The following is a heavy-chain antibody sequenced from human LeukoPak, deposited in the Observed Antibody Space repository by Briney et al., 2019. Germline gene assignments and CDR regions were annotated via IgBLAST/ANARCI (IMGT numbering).Heavy chain of an antibody. D-gene: IGHD3-22*01. V-gene: IGHV3-30*18. CDR3: AKGKRYYYDSSGYYYSPFDY. CDR2: ISYDGSNK. Sequence: GGSLRLSCAASGFTFSSYGMHWARQAPGKGLEWVAVISYDGSNKYYADSVKGRFTISRDNSKNTLYLQMNSLRAEDTAVYYCAKGKRYYYDSSGYYYSPFDYWGQGTLVTVSS. J-gene: IGHJ4*02. CDR1: GFTFSSYG.